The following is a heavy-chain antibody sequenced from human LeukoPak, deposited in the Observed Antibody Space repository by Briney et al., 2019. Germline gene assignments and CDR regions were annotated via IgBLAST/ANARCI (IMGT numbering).Heavy chain of an antibody. V-gene: IGHV1-46*01. CDR2: INPSGGST. CDR3: ARDSSYQGFSDY. J-gene: IGHJ4*02. Sequence: ASVKVSCKASGYTFTGYFMYWVRQAPGQGLEWMGIINPSGGSTSYAQKFQGRVTMTRDTSTSTVYMELSSLRSEDTAVYYCARDSSYQGFSDYWGQGTLVTVSS. CDR1: GYTFTGYF. D-gene: IGHD3-3*01.